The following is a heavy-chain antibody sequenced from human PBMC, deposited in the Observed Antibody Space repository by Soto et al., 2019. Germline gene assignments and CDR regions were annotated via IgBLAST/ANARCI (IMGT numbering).Heavy chain of an antibody. CDR3: ARVRAGGGNSGRWFDP. Sequence: QVQLVQSGAEVKKPGASVKVSCKASEYTFTNYDINWVRQATGQGLEWMGWMNPNSGNTGYAQKFQGRLTMTRNTSISTAYMQLSGLRSEDTAVYYCARVRAGGGNSGRWFDPWGQGTLVTVSS. CDR2: MNPNSGNT. V-gene: IGHV1-8*01. D-gene: IGHD2-21*02. CDR1: EYTFTNYD. J-gene: IGHJ5*02.